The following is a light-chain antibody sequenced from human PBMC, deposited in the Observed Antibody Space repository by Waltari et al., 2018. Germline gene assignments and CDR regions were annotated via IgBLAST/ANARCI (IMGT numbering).Light chain of an antibody. V-gene: IGLV1-47*01. CDR1: SPNIGSNY. J-gene: IGLJ3*02. CDR2: RNN. Sequence: QSVLTQPPSASGTPGQRVCFSCSGSSPNIGSNYVYWYQQLPGTAPNLLIYRNNQRPSGVPDRFSGSKSGTSASLAISGLRSEDEADYYCAAWDDSLSGPVFGGGTKLTVL. CDR3: AAWDDSLSGPV.